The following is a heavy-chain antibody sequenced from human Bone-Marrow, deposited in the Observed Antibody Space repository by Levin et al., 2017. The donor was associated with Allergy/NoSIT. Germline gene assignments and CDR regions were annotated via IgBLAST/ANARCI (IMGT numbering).Heavy chain of an antibody. V-gene: IGHV3-74*01. CDR1: GFTFSSYW. D-gene: IGHD6-13*01. CDR2: INTDGITA. CDR3: ARVGSSPPLD. Sequence: GGSLRLSCAASGFTFSSYWMHWVRQAPGKGLVWVSDINTDGITARYADSVKGRFTISRDNAKNTLYLQMNSLRVEDTAVYFCARVGSSPPLDWGQGTLVTVSS. J-gene: IGHJ4*02.